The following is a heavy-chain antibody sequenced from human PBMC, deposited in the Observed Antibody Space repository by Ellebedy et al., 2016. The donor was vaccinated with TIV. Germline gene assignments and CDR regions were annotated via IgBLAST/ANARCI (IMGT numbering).Heavy chain of an antibody. D-gene: IGHD2-2*02. CDR2: INWNSNTI. Sequence: GGSLRLXXSASGFKFDDFAMHWVRQIPGKGLEWVSGINWNSNTIEYVDSVRGRFTISRDNAKNSLYLQMNSLRAEDTADYYCARDRGPNTLDYWGQGTLVTVSS. CDR1: GFKFDDFA. V-gene: IGHV3-9*01. J-gene: IGHJ4*02. CDR3: ARDRGPNTLDY.